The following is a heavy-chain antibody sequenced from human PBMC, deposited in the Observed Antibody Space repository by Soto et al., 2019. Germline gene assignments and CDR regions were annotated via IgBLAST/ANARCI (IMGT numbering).Heavy chain of an antibody. CDR2: ISGSGGST. Sequence: WWSLRLSCSASVFTFSSYAMNWCRQAPGKGLEWVSAISGSGGSTYYADSVKGRFTISRDNSKNTLYLQMNSLRAEDTAVYYCAKKGIAAAGDNWFDPWGQGTLVTVSS. D-gene: IGHD6-13*01. CDR1: VFTFSSYA. CDR3: AKKGIAAAGDNWFDP. J-gene: IGHJ5*02. V-gene: IGHV3-23*01.